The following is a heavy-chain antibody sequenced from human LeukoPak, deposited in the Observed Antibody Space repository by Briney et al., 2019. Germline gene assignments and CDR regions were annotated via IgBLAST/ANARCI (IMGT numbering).Heavy chain of an antibody. CDR1: GFTFSSYA. J-gene: IGHJ4*02. Sequence: GGSLRLSCAASGFTFSSYAMSWVRQAPGKGLEWISHIRGSGTTDYADSVKGRFTISRDNAKNSLYLQLSSLRAEDTAVYYCARDYDYGFDNWGQGTLVTVSS. CDR3: ARDYDYGFDN. CDR2: IRGSGTT. V-gene: IGHV3-48*01. D-gene: IGHD4-17*01.